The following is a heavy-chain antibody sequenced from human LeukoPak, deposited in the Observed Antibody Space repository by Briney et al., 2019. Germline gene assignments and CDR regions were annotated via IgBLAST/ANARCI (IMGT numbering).Heavy chain of an antibody. CDR3: ATERFGGREIQH. CDR1: GYTLTELS. V-gene: IGHV1-24*01. J-gene: IGHJ1*01. CDR2: FDPEDGET. D-gene: IGHD3-10*01. Sequence: ASAKVSCKVSGYTLTELSMHWVRQAPGKGLEWMGGFDPEDGETIYARKFQGRVTMTEDTSTDTAYMELSSLRSEDTAVYYCATERFGGREIQHWGQGTLVTVSS.